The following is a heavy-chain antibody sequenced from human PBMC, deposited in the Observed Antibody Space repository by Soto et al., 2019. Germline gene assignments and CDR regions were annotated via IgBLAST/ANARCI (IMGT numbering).Heavy chain of an antibody. V-gene: IGHV4-39*01. J-gene: IGHJ5*02. D-gene: IGHD5-12*01. CDR2: IYYSGST. CDR1: GDSISSTSYY. CDR3: SRRGYSGYGEEKFWYH. Sequence: QVQLQESGPGLVKPSETLSLICTVSGDSISSTSYYWGWIRQPPGKGPEWIGNIYYSGSTQYNPSVKSRVTISADTSKNQFSLKLTSVTAADTAVYYCSRRGYSGYGEEKFWYHWGQGTRVTVSS.